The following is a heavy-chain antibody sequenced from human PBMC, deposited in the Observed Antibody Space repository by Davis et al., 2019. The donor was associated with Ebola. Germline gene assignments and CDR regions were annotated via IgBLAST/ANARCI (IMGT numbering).Heavy chain of an antibody. CDR1: GYTFTSYG. CDR3: ARQEALYGSIDN. V-gene: IGHV5-51*01. J-gene: IGHJ4*02. D-gene: IGHD6-13*01. Sequence: KVSCKGSGYTFTSYGIGWVRQMPGKGLEWMGIIHPSDSDTRYSPSFQGLVTISADKSITTAYLQWSSLKASDSAMYYCARQEALYGSIDNWGQGTLVTVSS. CDR2: IHPSDSDT.